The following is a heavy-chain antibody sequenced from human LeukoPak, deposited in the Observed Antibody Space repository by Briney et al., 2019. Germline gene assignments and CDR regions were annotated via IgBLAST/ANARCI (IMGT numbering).Heavy chain of an antibody. V-gene: IGHV1-2*06. Sequence: ASVKVSCKASGYTFTGYYMHWVRQAPGQGLEWMGRINPNSGGTNYAQKFQGRVTMTRDTSISTAYMELSRLRSDDTAVYYCARARIAAAGTSWFDPWGQGTLVTVSS. J-gene: IGHJ5*02. D-gene: IGHD6-13*01. CDR2: INPNSGGT. CDR1: GYTFTGYY. CDR3: ARARIAAAGTSWFDP.